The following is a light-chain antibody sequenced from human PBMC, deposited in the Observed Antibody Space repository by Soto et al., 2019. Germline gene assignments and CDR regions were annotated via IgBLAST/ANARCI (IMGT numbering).Light chain of an antibody. CDR3: SSFTSAYTFV. CDR1: SCDVGGYNY. V-gene: IGLV2-14*01. Sequence: QSVLAQPASVSGSPGQSIAISCTGTSCDVGGYNYVSWYQQHPGKAPKLLISEVSIRPSGVSDRFSGSKSGNTASLTISGLQTEDEADYYCSSFTSAYTFVFGSGTKVTVL. CDR2: EVS. J-gene: IGLJ1*01.